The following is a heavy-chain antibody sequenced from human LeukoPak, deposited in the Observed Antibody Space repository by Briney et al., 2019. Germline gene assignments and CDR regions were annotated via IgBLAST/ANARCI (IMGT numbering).Heavy chain of an antibody. V-gene: IGHV4-61*02. CDR1: GGSVTSGNYY. CDR3: ASEPPGY. Sequence: SETLSLTCTVSGGSVTSGNYYWNWIRQPAGKGLEWIGRIYTNGGASYNPFLKSRVTISIDASKNQFSLKLSSVTAADTAVYYCASEPPGYWGQGILVTVSS. J-gene: IGHJ4*02. CDR2: IYTNGGA.